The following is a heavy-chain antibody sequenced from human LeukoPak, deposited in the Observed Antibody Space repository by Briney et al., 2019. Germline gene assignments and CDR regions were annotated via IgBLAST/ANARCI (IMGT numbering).Heavy chain of an antibody. Sequence: SETLSLTCAVYGGSFSKYYWSWIRQPPGKGLEWIGEINDSGRTNYNPSLMSRVTVSVDTSKSQFSLRLTSVTATDTAVYYCARRWNYGRNYYIDVWGKGATVSVSS. CDR3: ARRWNYGRNYYIDV. CDR1: GGSFSKYY. D-gene: IGHD1-7*01. V-gene: IGHV4-34*01. J-gene: IGHJ6*03. CDR2: INDSGRT.